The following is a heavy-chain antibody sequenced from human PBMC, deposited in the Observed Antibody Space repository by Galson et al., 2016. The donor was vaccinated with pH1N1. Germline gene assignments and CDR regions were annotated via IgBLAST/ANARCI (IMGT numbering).Heavy chain of an antibody. CDR3: AKGGVASIDATYWYFDL. D-gene: IGHD5-24*01. Sequence: SLRLSCATSGFPFSHFGMHWVRQGPGKGLEWVAFIRFDGSNVFYGDSVKGRFTISRDNSKKTVYLQMNSLRTEDTAVYYCAKGGVASIDATYWYFDLWGRGILVTVSS. V-gene: IGHV3-30*02. CDR2: IRFDGSNV. CDR1: GFPFSHFG. J-gene: IGHJ2*01.